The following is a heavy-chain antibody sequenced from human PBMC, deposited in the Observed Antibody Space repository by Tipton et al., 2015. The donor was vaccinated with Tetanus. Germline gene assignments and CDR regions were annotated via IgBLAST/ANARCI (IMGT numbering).Heavy chain of an antibody. D-gene: IGHD6-13*01. V-gene: IGHV4-31*03. Sequence: TLSLTCTVSGGFSSGDYYWSWIRQHPGKGLEWIAYINYSGSTYYNPSLESRLTVSLDTSKNQFFLKLSSVTAADTAVYYCARGWGSSWYYFDYWGQGILVTVSS. CDR2: INYSGST. J-gene: IGHJ4*02. CDR3: ARGWGSSWYYFDY. CDR1: GGFSSGDYY.